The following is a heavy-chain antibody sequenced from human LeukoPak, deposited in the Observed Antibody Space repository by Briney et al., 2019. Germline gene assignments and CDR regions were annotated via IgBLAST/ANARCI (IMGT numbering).Heavy chain of an antibody. CDR2: INPNSGGT. CDR3: ARDPYPGYYDSKSTGESY. D-gene: IGHD3-22*01. CDR1: GYTFTGYY. Sequence: ASVKVSCKASGYTFTGYYMHWVRQAPGQGLEWMGWINPNSGGTNYAQKFQGRVTMTRDTSISTAYMELSSLRSEDTAVYYCARDPYPGYYDSKSTGESYWGQGTLVTVSS. J-gene: IGHJ4*02. V-gene: IGHV1-2*02.